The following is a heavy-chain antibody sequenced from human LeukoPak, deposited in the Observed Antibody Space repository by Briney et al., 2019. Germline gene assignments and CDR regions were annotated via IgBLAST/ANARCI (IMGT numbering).Heavy chain of an antibody. J-gene: IGHJ6*03. CDR3: ARGGYYYYYMDV. Sequence: SETLSLTCTVSGGSISSYYWSWIRQRPGKGLERIGYIYYSGSTNYNPSLKSRVTISVDTSKNQFSLKLNSVTAADTAVYYCARGGYYYYYMDVWGKGTTVTVSS. V-gene: IGHV4-59*01. CDR2: IYYSGST. CDR1: GGSISSYY.